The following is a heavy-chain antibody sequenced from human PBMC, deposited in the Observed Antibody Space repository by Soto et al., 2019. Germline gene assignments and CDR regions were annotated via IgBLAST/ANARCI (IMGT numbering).Heavy chain of an antibody. D-gene: IGHD2-15*01. V-gene: IGHV1-69*13. CDR1: GGTFSTYA. CDR3: ASSPGYCSGGSCYGSYYYGMDV. J-gene: IGHJ6*02. Sequence: SVKVSCKASGGTFSTYAITWVRQAPGQGLEWMGGIIPIFGTTNYAQKFQGRVTITADESTSTAYMELSSLRSEDTAVYYCASSPGYCSGGSCYGSYYYGMDVWGQGTTVTVSS. CDR2: IIPIFGTT.